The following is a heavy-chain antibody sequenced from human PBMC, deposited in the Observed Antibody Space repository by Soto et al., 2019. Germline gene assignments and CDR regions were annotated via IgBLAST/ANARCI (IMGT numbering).Heavy chain of an antibody. CDR3: ARVEAVAGRKCGCFQL. Sequence: PSETLSLTCAVYGGSFSGYYLSWIRQPPGKGLEWIGDINRSGSTTYNPSLKSRVTISVDTSKNQFSLKRSSVTAADTAVYYCARVEAVAGRKCGCFQLWGQGTLVTVSS. V-gene: IGHV4-34*01. D-gene: IGHD6-19*01. CDR2: INRSGST. CDR1: GGSFSGYY. J-gene: IGHJ1*01.